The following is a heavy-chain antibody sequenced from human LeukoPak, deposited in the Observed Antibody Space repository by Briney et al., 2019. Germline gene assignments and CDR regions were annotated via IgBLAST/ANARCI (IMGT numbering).Heavy chain of an antibody. V-gene: IGHV1-8*01. Sequence: SVKVSCKASGYTFTSYDINWVRQATGQGLEWLGWMNPNSGNTGYAQKFQGRVTMTRNTSISTAYMELSSLRSEDTAVYYCARGQRGSSWYNYYYYYGMDVWGQGTTVTVSS. D-gene: IGHD6-13*01. J-gene: IGHJ6*02. CDR1: GYTFTSYD. CDR2: MNPNSGNT. CDR3: ARGQRGSSWYNYYYYYGMDV.